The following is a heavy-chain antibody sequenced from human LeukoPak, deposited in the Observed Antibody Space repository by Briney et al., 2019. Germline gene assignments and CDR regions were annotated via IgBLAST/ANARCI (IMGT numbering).Heavy chain of an antibody. CDR1: GYTFTGCY. D-gene: IGHD3-10*01. CDR3: ARGAYGSGWEAFDI. Sequence: ASVKVSCKASGYTFTGCYMHWVRQAPGQGLEWMGWINPNSGGTNYEQNFQGRVTMTRDTSISTAYMELSRLRSDDTAVYYCARGAYGSGWEAFDIWGQGTMVTVSS. CDR2: INPNSGGT. V-gene: IGHV1-2*02. J-gene: IGHJ3*02.